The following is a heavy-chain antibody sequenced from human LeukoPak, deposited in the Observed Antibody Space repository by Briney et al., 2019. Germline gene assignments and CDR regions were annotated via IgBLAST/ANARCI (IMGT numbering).Heavy chain of an antibody. J-gene: IGHJ3*01. V-gene: IGHV3-30-3*01. D-gene: IGHD3-3*01. CDR3: ARARIFGVVSD. CDR2: ISYDGSNK. CDR1: GFTFSSYA. Sequence: GGSLRLSCAASGFTFSSYAMHWVRHAPGKGLEWVAVISYDGSNKYYADSVKGRFTISRDNSKNTLYLQMNSLRAEDTAVYYCARARIFGVVSDWGRGTMVTVSS.